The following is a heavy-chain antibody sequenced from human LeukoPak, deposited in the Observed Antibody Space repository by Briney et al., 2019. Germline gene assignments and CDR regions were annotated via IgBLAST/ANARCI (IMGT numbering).Heavy chain of an antibody. D-gene: IGHD3-22*01. CDR2: ISYDGSNK. J-gene: IGHJ4*02. Sequence: PGRSLTLSCAASGFTFSSYAMHWVRQAPDKGLEWVAVISYDGSNKYYADSVKGRFTISRDNSKNTLYLQMNSLRAEDTAVYYCARGSDYYDSSGYYWFDYWGQGTLVTVSS. CDR3: ARGSDYYDSSGYYWFDY. V-gene: IGHV3-30-3*01. CDR1: GFTFSSYA.